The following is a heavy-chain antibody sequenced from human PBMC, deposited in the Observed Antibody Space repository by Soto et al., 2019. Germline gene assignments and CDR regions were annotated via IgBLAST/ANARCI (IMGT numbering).Heavy chain of an antibody. CDR2: IYYSRST. D-gene: IGHD3-9*01. J-gene: IGHJ4*02. CDR3: ARGNYDFLTGYYIEYFDY. CDR1: GGSISTYY. Sequence: SETLSLTCTVSGGSISTYYWSWIRQPPGKGLEWIGYIYYSRSTNYNPSLKSRVTISVDTSKNQFSLKLRSVTAADTAVYYCARGNYDFLTGYYIEYFDYWGQGTLVTVSS. V-gene: IGHV4-59*01.